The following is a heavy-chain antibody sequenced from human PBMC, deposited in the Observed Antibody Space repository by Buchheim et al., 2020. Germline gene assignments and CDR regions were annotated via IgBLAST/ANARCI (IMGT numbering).Heavy chain of an antibody. J-gene: IGHJ6*02. CDR1: GFTFSSYA. CDR3: ASLGHPYGMDV. Sequence: QVQLVESGGGVVQPGRSLRLSCAASGFTFSSYAMHWVRQAPGKGLEWVAVISYDGSNKYYADSVKGRFTISRDNSKNTLYLQMNSRRAEDTAVYYSASLGHPYGMDVWGQGTT. V-gene: IGHV3-30-3*01. CDR2: ISYDGSNK.